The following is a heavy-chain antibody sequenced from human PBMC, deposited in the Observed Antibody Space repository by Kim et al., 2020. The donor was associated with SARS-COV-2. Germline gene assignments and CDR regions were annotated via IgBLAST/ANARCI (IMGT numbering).Heavy chain of an antibody. V-gene: IGHV1-18*01. CDR3: AREDGIVVIGWGYYFDY. CDR2: IGYSGET. CDR1: GYSFSNFG. Sequence: ASVKVSCKTSGYSFSNFGVNWVRQAPGQGLEWMGGIGYSGETNFAQKFQGRVSMTSDTSTRTVYMELRSLRSDDTGVYYCAREDGIVVIGWGYYFDYWGQGTLVTVSS. J-gene: IGHJ4*02. D-gene: IGHD2-15*01.